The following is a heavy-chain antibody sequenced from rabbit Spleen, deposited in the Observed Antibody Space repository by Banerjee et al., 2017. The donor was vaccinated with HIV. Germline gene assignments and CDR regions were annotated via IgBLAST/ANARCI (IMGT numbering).Heavy chain of an antibody. CDR3: AKDSIPDNGNTDLDL. Sequence: QEQLEESGGGLVKPGGTLTLTCKASGIDFTNYFRMYWVRQAPGKGLELIGYIDPVFGSAYYASWVNGRFSISRENTQNTVSLQLNSLTAADTATYFCAKDSIPDNGNTDLDLWGPGTLVTVS. CDR2: IDPVFGSA. CDR1: GIDFTNYFR. V-gene: IGHV1S43*01. J-gene: IGHJ4*01. D-gene: IGHD4-1*01.